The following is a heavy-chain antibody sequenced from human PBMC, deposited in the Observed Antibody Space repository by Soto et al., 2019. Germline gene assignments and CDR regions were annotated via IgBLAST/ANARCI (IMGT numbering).Heavy chain of an antibody. CDR2: INHSGST. V-gene: IGHV4-34*01. CDR1: GGSFSGYY. D-gene: IGHD6-13*01. J-gene: IGHJ4*02. Sequence: PSETLSLTCAIYGGSFSGYYWSWLRQPPGKGLEWIGEINHSGSTNYNPSLKSRVTISADTSKNQFSLRLKSATAADTAVYFCARLGIAAASTAFYFDYWGQGALVTVSS. CDR3: ARLGIAAASTAFYFDY.